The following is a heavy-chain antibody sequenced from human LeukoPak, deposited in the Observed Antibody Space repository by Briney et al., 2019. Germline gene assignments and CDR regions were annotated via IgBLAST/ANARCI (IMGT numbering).Heavy chain of an antibody. D-gene: IGHD2-2*01. CDR1: AFTLSSFA. V-gene: IGHV3-23*01. Sequence: GGSLRLSCAASAFTLSSFAMTRVRQAPGRVLEWVSTICGSDGGTFYADSVKGRFSISRDNSRNTLSLQLNSLRAEDTAVYYCAKIHCSPSSCDEFDYWGQGTQVTVSS. CDR3: AKIHCSPSSCDEFDY. J-gene: IGHJ4*02. CDR2: ICGSDGGT.